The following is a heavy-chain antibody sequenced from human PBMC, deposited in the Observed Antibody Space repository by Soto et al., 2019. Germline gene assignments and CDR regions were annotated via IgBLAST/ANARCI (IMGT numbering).Heavy chain of an antibody. Sequence: EVQLVESGGGLVQPGESLRLSCAASGFTFSNYCMSWVRQAPGKGLEWVANMKQDGSEKDYVGSVKGRFTISRDNAKNSLYLQMNSLTTEDTAVYYCARLITPRVLDSWGQGTLVTVSS. D-gene: IGHD1-20*01. J-gene: IGHJ4*02. CDR2: MKQDGSEK. V-gene: IGHV3-7*05. CDR3: ARLITPRVLDS. CDR1: GFTFSNYC.